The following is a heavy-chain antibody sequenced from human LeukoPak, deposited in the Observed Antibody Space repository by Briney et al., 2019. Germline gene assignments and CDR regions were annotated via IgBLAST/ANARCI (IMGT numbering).Heavy chain of an antibody. D-gene: IGHD5-12*01. J-gene: IGHJ4*02. CDR2: INHSGST. CDR3: ARGLGSGSYYFDY. CDR1: GGSFSGYY. Sequence: SETLSLSCAVYGGSFSGYYWSWIRQPPGKGLEWIGEINHSGSTNYNPSLKSRVTISVDTSKNQFSLKLSSVTAADTAVYYCARGLGSGSYYFDYWGQGTLVTVSS. V-gene: IGHV4-34*01.